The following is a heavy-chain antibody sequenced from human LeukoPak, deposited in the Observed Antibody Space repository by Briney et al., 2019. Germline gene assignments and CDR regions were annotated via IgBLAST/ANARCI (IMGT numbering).Heavy chain of an antibody. CDR1: GFTVNSYS. CDR3: ARMPLEIVTNFLDS. Sequence: PGRSLRLSCAASGFTVNSYSMIWVRQTPGKGLDWAAYIDGYSRTIHYADSVKGRFTISRDNAKNSLYLQMNTLRAEDTAVYYCARMPLEIVTNFLDSWGQGTLVTVSS. D-gene: IGHD4-11*01. V-gene: IGHV3-48*04. J-gene: IGHJ4*02. CDR2: IDGYSRTI.